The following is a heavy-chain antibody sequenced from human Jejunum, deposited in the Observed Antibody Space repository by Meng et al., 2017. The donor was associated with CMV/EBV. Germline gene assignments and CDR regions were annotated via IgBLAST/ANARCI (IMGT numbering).Heavy chain of an antibody. CDR1: YG. V-gene: IGHV3-23*03. CDR2: ISSGDSST. J-gene: IGHJ6*02. CDR3: VKDRGVSITGNTGFYYGMDV. Sequence: YGLNWVRQAPGKGLEWVAIISSGDSSTHYAESVRGRFTISRDNSKNTLYLQMNSLRVEDTAVYFCVKDRGVSITGNTGFYYGMDVWGQGTTVTVSS. D-gene: IGHD3-10*01.